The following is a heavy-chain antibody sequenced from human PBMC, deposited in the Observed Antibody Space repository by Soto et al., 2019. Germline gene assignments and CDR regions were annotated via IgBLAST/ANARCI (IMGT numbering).Heavy chain of an antibody. V-gene: IGHV1-8*01. D-gene: IGHD2-2*01. Sequence: ASVKVSCKASGYTFTSYAIYWVQQSTGKGFEYLGWMNPNSGNTGYVKKLQGRVTMTTDTSTSTAYMELRSLRSDDTAVYYCARGLDQGYCISTSCSNYFDYWGQGTLVTVSS. CDR2: MNPNSGNT. J-gene: IGHJ4*02. CDR3: ARGLDQGYCISTSCSNYFDY. CDR1: GYTFTSYA.